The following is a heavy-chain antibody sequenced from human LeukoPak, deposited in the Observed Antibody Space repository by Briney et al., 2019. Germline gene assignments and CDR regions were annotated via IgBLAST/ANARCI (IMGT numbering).Heavy chain of an antibody. V-gene: IGHV4-31*03. CDR1: GGSISSGGYY. CDR3: ARGRLTHAFDI. Sequence: PSQTLSLTCTVSGGSISSGGYYWSWIRQHPGKGLEWIGYIYYSGGTYYNPSIKSRVTISVDTSKNQFSLKLSSVTAADTAVYYCARGRLTHAFDIWGQGTMVTVSS. D-gene: IGHD3-16*01. J-gene: IGHJ3*02. CDR2: IYYSGGT.